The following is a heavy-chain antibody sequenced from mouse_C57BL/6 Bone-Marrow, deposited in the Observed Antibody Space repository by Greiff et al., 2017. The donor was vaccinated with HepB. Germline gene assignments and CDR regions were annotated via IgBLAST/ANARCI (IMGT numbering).Heavy chain of an antibody. D-gene: IGHD2-3*01. CDR1: GYTFTDYE. V-gene: IGHV1-15*01. Sequence: QVQLKESGAELVRPGASVTLSCKASGYTFTDYEMHWVKQTPVHGLEWIGAIDPETGGTAYNQKFKGKAILTADKSSSTAYMELRSLTSEDSAVYYCTIGDGYYLAWFAYWGQGTLVTVSA. CDR2: IDPETGGT. J-gene: IGHJ3*01. CDR3: TIGDGYYLAWFAY.